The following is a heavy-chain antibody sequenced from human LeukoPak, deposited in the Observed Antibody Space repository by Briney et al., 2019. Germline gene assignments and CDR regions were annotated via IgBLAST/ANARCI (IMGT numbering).Heavy chain of an antibody. CDR2: IRSKPYGGTT. Sequence: GSLRLSCTTSGVTFGEYAMSWVRQAPGKGLEWVGFIRSKPYGGTTEYAASVKGRFTISRDDSKSIAYLQMNSLKTEDTAVYYCTTGIKTADHWGQGTLVTVSS. CDR3: TTGIKTADH. CDR1: GVTFGEYA. J-gene: IGHJ4*02. V-gene: IGHV3-49*04. D-gene: IGHD2-15*01.